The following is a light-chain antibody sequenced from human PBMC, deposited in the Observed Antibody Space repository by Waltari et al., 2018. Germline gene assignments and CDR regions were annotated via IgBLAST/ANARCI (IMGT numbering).Light chain of an antibody. Sequence: DIVMTQSPDSRAVSLGERATINCKSSQSVLHSSNNKNYLAWYQQKPGQPPKLLIYLTSTRESGVPDRFSGSGSGTDFTLTISSLQPEDVAVYYCQQYYSTPMYTFGQGTTVEIK. CDR2: LTS. CDR3: QQYYSTPMYT. V-gene: IGKV4-1*01. CDR1: QSVLHSSNNKNY. J-gene: IGKJ2*01.